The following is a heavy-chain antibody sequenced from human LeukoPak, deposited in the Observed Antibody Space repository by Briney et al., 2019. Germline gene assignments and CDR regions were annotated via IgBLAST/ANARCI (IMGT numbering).Heavy chain of an antibody. CDR3: AHIEGTIFGVVIDWGYYGMDV. Sequence: SGPTLVNPTQTLTLTCTFSGFSLSTSGVGVGWIRQPPGKALEWLALIYWNDDKRYSPSLKSRLTITKDTSKNQVVLTMTNMDPVDTATYYCAHIEGTIFGVVIDWGYYGMDVWGQGTTVTVSS. CDR2: IYWNDDK. V-gene: IGHV2-5*01. D-gene: IGHD3-3*01. CDR1: GFSLSTSGVG. J-gene: IGHJ6*02.